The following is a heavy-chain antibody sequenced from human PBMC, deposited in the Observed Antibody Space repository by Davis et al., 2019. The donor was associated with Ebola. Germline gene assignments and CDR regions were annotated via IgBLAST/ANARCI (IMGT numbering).Heavy chain of an antibody. V-gene: IGHV3-13*01. Sequence: PGGSLRLSCAASGFTFSSYDMHWVRQATGKGLEWVSAIGTAGDTYYPGSVKGRFTISRENAKNSLYLQMNSLRAGDTAVYYCAKGGYCSSTSCYTDAFDIWGQGTMVTVSS. CDR2: IGTAGDT. CDR3: AKGGYCSSTSCYTDAFDI. CDR1: GFTFSSYD. D-gene: IGHD2-2*02. J-gene: IGHJ3*02.